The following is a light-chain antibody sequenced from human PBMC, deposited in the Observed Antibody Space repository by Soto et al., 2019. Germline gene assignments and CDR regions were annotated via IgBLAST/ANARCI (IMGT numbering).Light chain of an antibody. CDR3: QSIGS. CDR2: DAS. J-gene: IGKJ3*01. V-gene: IGKV1-33*01. CDR1: QGIANY. Sequence: DVQMTQSPSSLSASVGDRVTITCQASQGIANYVNWYQQTPGTAPKLLIHDASNLHTGVPPRFSGSGSGTDFTFTIHSLQPEDIATYYCQSIGSFGPGTKVEFK.